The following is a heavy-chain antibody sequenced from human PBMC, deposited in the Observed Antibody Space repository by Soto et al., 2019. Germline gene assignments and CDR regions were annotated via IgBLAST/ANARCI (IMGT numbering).Heavy chain of an antibody. CDR1: GGSISSYY. CDR2: IYYSGST. CDR3: AGYCSSWDQTYFYYYGMDV. Sequence: QVQLQESGPGLVKPSETLSLTCTVSGGSISSYYWSWIRQPPGKGLEWIGYIYYSGSTNYNPSLKRRVTISVDTVKNQFSPKPSSGTAADTAVYYCAGYCSSWDQTYFYYYGMDVLGQGTTVTVSS. D-gene: IGHD6-13*01. V-gene: IGHV4-59*01. J-gene: IGHJ6*02.